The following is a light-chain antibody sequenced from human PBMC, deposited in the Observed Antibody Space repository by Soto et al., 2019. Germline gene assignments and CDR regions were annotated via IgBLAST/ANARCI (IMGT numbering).Light chain of an antibody. CDR1: QGISND. J-gene: IGKJ1*01. V-gene: IGKV1-27*01. CDR2: AAS. Sequence: DIKMTQSPSSLSASIGDRVTISCRASQGISNDLAWYQQKPGKVPYLLIYAASTSHSGVPSRFRGSGSGTDFTLTISSLQPEDVATYYCQNYNSAPRTFGQGTKVDIK. CDR3: QNYNSAPRT.